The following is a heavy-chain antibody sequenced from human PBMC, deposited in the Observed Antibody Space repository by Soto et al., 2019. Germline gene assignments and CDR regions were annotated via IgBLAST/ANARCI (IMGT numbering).Heavy chain of an antibody. D-gene: IGHD3-9*01. V-gene: IGHV1-3*01. J-gene: IGHJ4*02. CDR2: INAGNGNT. CDR3: ARVGAPYYDILTGYRPPDY. Sequence: ASVKVSCKASGYTFTSYAMHWVRQAPGQRLEWMGWINAGNGNTKYSQKFQGRVTITRDTSASTAYMELSSLRSEDTAVYYCARVGAPYYDILTGYRPPDYWGQGTLVTVSS. CDR1: GYTFTSYA.